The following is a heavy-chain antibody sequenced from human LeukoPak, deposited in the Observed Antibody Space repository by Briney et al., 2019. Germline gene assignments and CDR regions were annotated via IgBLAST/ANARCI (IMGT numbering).Heavy chain of an antibody. D-gene: IGHD4-17*01. V-gene: IGHV5-51*01. Sequence: GESLKISCKGSGYIFTNYWIGWVRQMPGKGLEWMGIIHPGDSDTRYSPSFQGQVTLSADKSINTAYLQWSSLTASDTAMYYCARHGGYGDYLTEYFQHWGQGALVTVSS. CDR2: IHPGDSDT. CDR1: GYIFTNYW. J-gene: IGHJ1*01. CDR3: ARHGGYGDYLTEYFQH.